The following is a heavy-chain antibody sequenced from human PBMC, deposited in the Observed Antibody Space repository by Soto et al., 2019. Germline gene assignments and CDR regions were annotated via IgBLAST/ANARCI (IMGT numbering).Heavy chain of an antibody. CDR2: ISSSGSTI. CDR3: ARNLARPFSNAFDI. CDR1: GFTFSDYY. D-gene: IGHD2-2*01. Sequence: GGSLRLSCAASGFTFSDYYMSWIRQAPGKGLEWVSYISSSGSTIYYADSVKGRFTISRDNAKNSLYLQMNSLRAEDTAVYYCARNLARPFSNAFDIWGQGTMVTVSS. J-gene: IGHJ3*02. V-gene: IGHV3-11*01.